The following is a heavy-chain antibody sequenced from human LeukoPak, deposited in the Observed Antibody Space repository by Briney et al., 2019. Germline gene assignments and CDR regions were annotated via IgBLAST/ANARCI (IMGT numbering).Heavy chain of an antibody. CDR3: AQKAAHYDFWSGLTNYYYYYYMGV. CDR2: ISGSGGST. V-gene: IGHV3-23*01. Sequence: GGSLRLSCAASGFTFSSYAMSWVRQAPGKGLEWVSAISGSGGSTYYADSVKGRFTISRDNSKNTLYLQMNSLRAEDTAVYYCAQKAAHYDFWSGLTNYYYYYYMGVWGKGTTVTVSS. J-gene: IGHJ6*03. D-gene: IGHD3-3*01. CDR1: GFTFSSYA.